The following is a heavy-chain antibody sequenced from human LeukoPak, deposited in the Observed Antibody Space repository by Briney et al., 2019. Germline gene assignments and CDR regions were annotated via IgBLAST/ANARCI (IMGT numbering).Heavy chain of an antibody. D-gene: IGHD3-22*01. CDR1: GYTFTSYY. Sequence: ASVKVSCKASGYTFTSYYMHWVRQAPGQGLEWMGIINPSGGSTSYAQKFQGRVTMTRDTSTSTVYMELSSLRSEDTAVYYCARVVGYYDSSGYWDRDPFDYWGQGTLVTVSS. CDR2: INPSGGST. CDR3: ARVVGYYDSSGYWDRDPFDY. V-gene: IGHV1-46*01. J-gene: IGHJ4*02.